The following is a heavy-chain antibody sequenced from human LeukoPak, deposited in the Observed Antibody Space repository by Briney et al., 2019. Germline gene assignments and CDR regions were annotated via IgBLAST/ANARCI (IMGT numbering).Heavy chain of an antibody. CDR2: ISGSGGSI. Sequence: PGGSLRLSCAASGFTFSSYAMSWVRQAPGKGLEWVSAISGSGGSIYYADSVKGRFTISRDNSKNTLYLQMNSLRAEDTAVYYCAKDGVGYYGSGSYTNWGQGTLVTVSS. CDR3: AKDGVGYYGSGSYTN. V-gene: IGHV3-23*01. J-gene: IGHJ4*02. D-gene: IGHD3-10*01. CDR1: GFTFSSYA.